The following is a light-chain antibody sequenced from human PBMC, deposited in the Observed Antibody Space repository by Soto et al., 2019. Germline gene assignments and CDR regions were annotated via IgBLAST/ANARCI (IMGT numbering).Light chain of an antibody. CDR3: QQYNNWPLIT. V-gene: IGKV3-15*01. J-gene: IGKJ5*01. CDR1: QSVSSN. Sequence: EIVMTQSPATLSVFPGERATLSCRASQSVSSNLAWYQQKPGQAPRLLIYGAATRATGIPASFSGSGSGTEFTLTIGSLQSEDFAVYSCQQYNNWPLITFGQGTRLEIK. CDR2: GAA.